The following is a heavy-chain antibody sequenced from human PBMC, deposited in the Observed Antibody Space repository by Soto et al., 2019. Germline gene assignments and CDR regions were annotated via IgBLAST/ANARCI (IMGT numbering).Heavy chain of an antibody. J-gene: IGHJ3*02. Sequence: RGSVRLSCAASGFTFSDYYMSWIRQAPGKGLEWVSYISSSSSYTNYADSVKGRFTISRDNAKNSLYLQMNSLRAEDTAVYYCARGTVIKFGGVTGGAFDIWGQATPVTV. D-gene: IGHD3-16*01. V-gene: IGHV3-11*06. CDR1: GFTFSDYY. CDR2: ISSSSSYT. CDR3: ARGTVIKFGGVTGGAFDI.